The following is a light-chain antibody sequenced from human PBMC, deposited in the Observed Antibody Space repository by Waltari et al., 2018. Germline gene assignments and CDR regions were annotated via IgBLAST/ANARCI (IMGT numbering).Light chain of an antibody. J-gene: IGKJ4*01. CDR3: QQSYSTPRLT. CDR1: HSISNY. CDR2: AAS. Sequence: DIHMTQSPSSLSASVGDRVTITCRASHSISNYLNWYQQKPEKAPKLLLYAASSLQSGVPSRFSGSGSGTDFTLNISSLQPEDFATYYCQQSYSTPRLTFGGGTKVEIK. V-gene: IGKV1-39*01.